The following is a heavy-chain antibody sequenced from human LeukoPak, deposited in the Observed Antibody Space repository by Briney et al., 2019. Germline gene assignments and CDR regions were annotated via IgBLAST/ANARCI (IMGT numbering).Heavy chain of an antibody. CDR1: GGTFSSYA. Sequence: ASVTVSCTASGGTFSSYAISWVRQAPGQGLEWMGGIIPIFGTANYAQRFQGRVTITADESTSTAYMELSSLRSEDTAVYYCASLGSHDYWGQGTLVTVSS. D-gene: IGHD7-27*01. CDR3: ASLGSHDY. J-gene: IGHJ4*02. V-gene: IGHV1-69*13. CDR2: IIPIFGTA.